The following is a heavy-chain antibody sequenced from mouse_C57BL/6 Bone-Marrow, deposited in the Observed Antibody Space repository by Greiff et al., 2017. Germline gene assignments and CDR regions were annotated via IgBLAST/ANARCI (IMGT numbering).Heavy chain of an antibody. Sequence: EVQLQESGPELVKPGASVKISCKASGYSFTGYYMNWVKQSPEKSLEWIGEINPSTGGTTYNQKFKAKATLTVDKSSSTAYMQLTSLTSEASAVYDCARAPYSEYPAWFAYWGEGTLVTVSA. CDR3: ARAPYSEYPAWFAY. CDR2: INPSTGGT. V-gene: IGHV1-42*01. D-gene: IGHD5-2*01. CDR1: GYSFTGYY. J-gene: IGHJ3*01.